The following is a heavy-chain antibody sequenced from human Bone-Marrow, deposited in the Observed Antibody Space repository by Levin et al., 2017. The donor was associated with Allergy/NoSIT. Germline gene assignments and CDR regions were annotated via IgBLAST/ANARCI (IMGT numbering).Heavy chain of an antibody. Sequence: GESLKISCAASGFTFSSYAMSWVRQAPGKGLEWVSAISGSGGSTYYADSVKGRFTISRDNSKNTLYLQMNSLRAEDTAVYYCAKDTSYYYDSSGYYLYYFDYWGQGTLVTVSS. CDR2: ISGSGGST. J-gene: IGHJ4*02. D-gene: IGHD3-22*01. V-gene: IGHV3-23*01. CDR3: AKDTSYYYDSSGYYLYYFDY. CDR1: GFTFSSYA.